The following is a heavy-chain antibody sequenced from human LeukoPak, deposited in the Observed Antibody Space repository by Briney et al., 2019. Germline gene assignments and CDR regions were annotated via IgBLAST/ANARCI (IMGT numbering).Heavy chain of an antibody. CDR2: IKSKTNGGTT. Sequence: GGSLRLSCAASGFTFSNAWMSWVRQAPGKGLEWVGRIKSKTNGGTTDYAAPVKGRFTISRDDSKNTLYLQMNSLKTEDTAVYYCTTLIGDYPLFDYWGQGTLVTVSS. CDR3: TTLIGDYPLFDY. V-gene: IGHV3-15*01. CDR1: GFTFSNAW. D-gene: IGHD4-17*01. J-gene: IGHJ4*02.